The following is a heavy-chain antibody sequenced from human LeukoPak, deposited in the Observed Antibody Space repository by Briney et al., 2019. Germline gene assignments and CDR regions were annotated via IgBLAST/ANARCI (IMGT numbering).Heavy chain of an antibody. CDR2: IRYDGVNK. D-gene: IGHD2-2*01. CDR3: AKDPSFAYCSSTSCYHEY. CDR1: AFTFSTYG. Sequence: GGSLRLSCAASAFTFSTYGMHWVRQAPGKGLEWVAFIRYDGVNKYYADSVKGRFTISRDNSKNTLYLQMNSLRAEDTAVYYCAKDPSFAYCSSTSCYHEYWGQGTLVTVSS. J-gene: IGHJ4*02. V-gene: IGHV3-30*02.